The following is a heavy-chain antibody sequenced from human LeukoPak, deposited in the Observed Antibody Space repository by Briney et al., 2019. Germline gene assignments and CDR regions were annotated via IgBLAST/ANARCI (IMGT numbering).Heavy chain of an antibody. CDR2: VSAYADNT. CDR3: ARDCIGCHGFDY. D-gene: IGHD2-15*01. Sequence: ASVKVSCKASGYTFITYCISWVRQAPGQGLEWVGWVSAYADNTNYVQKLQGRVTMTTDTSTSTAYMELRSLRPDDTAVSYCARDCIGCHGFDYWGQGTLVTVSS. CDR1: GYTFITYC. J-gene: IGHJ4*02. V-gene: IGHV1-18*01.